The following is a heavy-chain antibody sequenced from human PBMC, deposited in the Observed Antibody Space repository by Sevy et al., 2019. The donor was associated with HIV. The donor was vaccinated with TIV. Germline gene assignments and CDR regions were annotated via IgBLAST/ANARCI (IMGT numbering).Heavy chain of an antibody. Sequence: GGSLRLSCAASGFTFSSYGMHWVRQAPGKGLERVAVIWYDGSNKYYADSVKGRFTISRDNSKNTLYLQMNSLRAEDTAVYYCAREAIAVAGGYYYYYGMDVWGQGTTVTVSS. CDR3: AREAIAVAGGYYYYYGMDV. D-gene: IGHD6-19*01. CDR2: IWYDGSNK. CDR1: GFTFSSYG. V-gene: IGHV3-33*01. J-gene: IGHJ6*02.